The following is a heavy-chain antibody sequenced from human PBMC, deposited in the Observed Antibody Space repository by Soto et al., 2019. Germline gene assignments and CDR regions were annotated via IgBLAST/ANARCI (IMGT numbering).Heavy chain of an antibody. CDR3: AHRPNCWSTSCFYFDY. Sequence: QITLKESGPTLLKPTQTLTLTYTFSGFSLSTSGVGVGWIRQPPGKALEWLALVYWDDEKRYSPSLKSSLTITKDTSKSQVVLTMTNMDPIDTATYYCAHRPNCWSTSCFYFDYWGQGILVTVSS. D-gene: IGHD2-2*01. V-gene: IGHV2-5*02. CDR1: GFSLSTSGVG. CDR2: VYWDDEK. J-gene: IGHJ4*02.